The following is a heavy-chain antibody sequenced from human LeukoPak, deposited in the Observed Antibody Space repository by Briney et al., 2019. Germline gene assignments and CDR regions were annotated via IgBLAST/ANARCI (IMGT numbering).Heavy chain of an antibody. J-gene: IGHJ4*02. CDR3: ARRGSTGTTTVDY. V-gene: IGHV4-34*01. Sequence: PSETLSLTCAVYGESFSGYYWTWIRQPPGKGLEWIGQINHSGSTNYNPSLKSRVTISVATSKNQFSLNLNSVTVADTAVYYCARRGSTGTTTVDYWGQGTLVTVSS. CDR2: INHSGST. CDR1: GESFSGYY. D-gene: IGHD1-1*01.